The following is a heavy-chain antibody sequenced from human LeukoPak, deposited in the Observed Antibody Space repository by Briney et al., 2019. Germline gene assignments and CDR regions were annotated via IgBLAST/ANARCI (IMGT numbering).Heavy chain of an antibody. CDR3: AKDPFSDFCSGGSCYPDNWFDP. Sequence: GSLRLSCAASGFTFSSYAMSWVRPAPGKGLEWVSAISGSGGSTYYADSVKGRFTISRDNSKNTLYLQMNSLRAEDTAVYYCAKDPFSDFCSGGSCYPDNWFDPWGQGTLVTVSS. CDR1: GFTFSSYA. CDR2: ISGSGGST. D-gene: IGHD2-15*01. J-gene: IGHJ5*02. V-gene: IGHV3-23*01.